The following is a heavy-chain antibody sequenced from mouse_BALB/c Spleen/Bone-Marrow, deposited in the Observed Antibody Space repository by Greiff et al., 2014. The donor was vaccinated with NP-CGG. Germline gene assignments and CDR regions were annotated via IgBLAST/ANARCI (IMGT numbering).Heavy chain of an antibody. CDR1: GYTFTSYY. CDR3: TRSYYGNYFDV. J-gene: IGHJ1*01. Sequence: QVQLKDSGAELVKPGASVKLSCKASGYTFTSYYMYWVKQRPGQGLEWIGEINPSNGGTNFNEKFKSEATLTVDKSSSTAYMQLSSLTSEDSAVYYCTRSYYGNYFDVWGAGTTVTVSS. D-gene: IGHD2-1*01. CDR2: INPSNGGT. V-gene: IGHV1S81*02.